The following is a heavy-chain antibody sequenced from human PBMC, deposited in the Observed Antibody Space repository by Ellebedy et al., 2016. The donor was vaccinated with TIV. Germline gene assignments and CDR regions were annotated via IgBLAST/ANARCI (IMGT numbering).Heavy chain of an antibody. V-gene: IGHV4-39*07. CDR3: ARVSGTDP. CDR2: IYYSGST. D-gene: IGHD3-10*01. J-gene: IGHJ5*02. Sequence: SETLSLXCTVSGGSISSSSYYWGWIRQPPGKGLEWIGSIYYSGSTYYNPSLKSRVTISVDTSKNQFSLKLSSVTAADTAVYYCARVSGTDPWGQGTLVTVSS. CDR1: GGSISSSSYY.